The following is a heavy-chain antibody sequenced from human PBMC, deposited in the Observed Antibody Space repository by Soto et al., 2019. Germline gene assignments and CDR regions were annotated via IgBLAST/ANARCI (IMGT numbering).Heavy chain of an antibody. CDR3: SAGWVAHDDFDI. CDR2: IIPIFGTA. D-gene: IGHD2-15*01. J-gene: IGHJ3*02. V-gene: IGHV1-69*13. CDR1: GATFSSYG. Sequence: PGRVSRPSSGATFSSYGISWLRQAPGQGLEWTGGIIPIFGTANYAQKFQGRVTITADESTSTAYMELSSLRSEDTAVYYCSAGWVAHDDFDIGR.